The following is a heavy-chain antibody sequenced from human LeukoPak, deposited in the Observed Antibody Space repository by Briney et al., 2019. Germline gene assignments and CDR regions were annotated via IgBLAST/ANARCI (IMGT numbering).Heavy chain of an antibody. J-gene: IGHJ4*02. Sequence: SQTLSLTCAVSGGSISSGGYSWSWIRQPPGKGLEWIGYIYHSGSTYYNPSLKSRDTISVDRSKNQFSLKLSSVTAADTAVYYCARGRESYLDFDYWGQGTLVTVSS. CDR1: GGSISSGGYS. V-gene: IGHV4-30-2*01. CDR3: ARGRESYLDFDY. D-gene: IGHD2/OR15-2a*01. CDR2: IYHSGST.